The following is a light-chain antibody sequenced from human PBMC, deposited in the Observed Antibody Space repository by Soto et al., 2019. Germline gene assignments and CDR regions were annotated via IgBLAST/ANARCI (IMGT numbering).Light chain of an antibody. CDR2: EGS. Sequence: QSALTQPASVSGSPGQSITISCTGTSSDVGSYNIVSWYQQHPGKAPKLMIYEGSKRPSGVSNRFSGSKSGNTASLTISVLQAEDEADYYCCSYAGSSTYVVFGGGTKVTVL. J-gene: IGLJ2*01. CDR1: SSDVGSYNI. V-gene: IGLV2-23*01. CDR3: CSYAGSSTYVV.